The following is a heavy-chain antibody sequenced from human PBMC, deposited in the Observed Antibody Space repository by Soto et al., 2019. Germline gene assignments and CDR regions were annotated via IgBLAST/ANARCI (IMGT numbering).Heavy chain of an antibody. V-gene: IGHV4-30-4*01. Sequence: QVQLQESGPGLVKPSQTLSLTCTVSGGSISSGDYYWSWVRQPPGKGLEWIGYIYYSGSTYYNPSLKSRVTISVDTSKNQFSLKLSSVTAADTAVYYCARVPYYYDSSGYYYVGAFDIWGQGTMVTVSS. CDR2: IYYSGST. J-gene: IGHJ3*02. CDR1: GGSISSGDYY. CDR3: ARVPYYYDSSGYYYVGAFDI. D-gene: IGHD3-22*01.